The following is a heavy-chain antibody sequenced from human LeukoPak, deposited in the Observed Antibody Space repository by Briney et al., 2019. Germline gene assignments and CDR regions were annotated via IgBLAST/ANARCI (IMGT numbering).Heavy chain of an antibody. Sequence: SQTLSLTCAVSGGSISSGGYSWSWIRQPPGRVLEWIGYIYHSGSTYYHPSLMSRVPISVDRSKNQFSLKLRSVPAADTAVYYCGRSRGDTSHFVYWGQGTLVTVSS. D-gene: IGHD2/OR15-2a*01. J-gene: IGHJ4*02. CDR1: GGSISSGGYS. CDR2: IYHSGST. V-gene: IGHV4-30-2*01. CDR3: GRSRGDTSHFVY.